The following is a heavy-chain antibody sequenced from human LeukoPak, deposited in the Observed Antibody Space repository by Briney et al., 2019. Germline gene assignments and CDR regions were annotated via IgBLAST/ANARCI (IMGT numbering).Heavy chain of an antibody. CDR1: GGSISTSAYY. Sequence: SETLSLTCTVSGGSISTSAYYWTWIRQPPGKGLEWIGSVHYIGTTYSSPSLKSRVTMSVDPSKNQFSLKLTSVTAADTAVYYCGRITIFGVVDYWGQGTLVTVSS. CDR3: GRITIFGVVDY. J-gene: IGHJ4*02. D-gene: IGHD3-3*01. V-gene: IGHV4-39*01. CDR2: VHYIGTT.